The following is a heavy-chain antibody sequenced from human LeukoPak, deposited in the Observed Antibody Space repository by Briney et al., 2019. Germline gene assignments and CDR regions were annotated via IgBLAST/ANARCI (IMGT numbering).Heavy chain of an antibody. CDR1: GYTFTGYY. CDR2: INPNSGGT. J-gene: IGHJ4*02. Sequence: ASVKVSCKASGYTFTGYYMHWVRQAPGQGLEWMGWINPNSGGTNYAQKFQGRVTMTRDTSISTAYMELNRLRSDDTAVYYCARVPGQYNSSGYDTTYFDYWGQGTLVTVSS. V-gene: IGHV1-2*02. CDR3: ARVPGQYNSSGYDTTYFDY. D-gene: IGHD3-22*01.